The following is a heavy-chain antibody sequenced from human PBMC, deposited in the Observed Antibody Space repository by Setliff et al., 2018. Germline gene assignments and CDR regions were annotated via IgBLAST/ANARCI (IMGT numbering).Heavy chain of an antibody. CDR2: IHYSGTT. D-gene: IGHD1-26*01. Sequence: SETLSLTCTVSGGSISSGGYYWSWIRQPPGKGLEWIGRIHYSGTTYYNASLKSRVTMSVDTSKNQFSLNLSSVTAADTAVYYCARTGTYRYFDYWGQGALVTVSS. CDR3: ARTGTYRYFDY. CDR1: GGSISSGGYY. J-gene: IGHJ4*02. V-gene: IGHV4-39*01.